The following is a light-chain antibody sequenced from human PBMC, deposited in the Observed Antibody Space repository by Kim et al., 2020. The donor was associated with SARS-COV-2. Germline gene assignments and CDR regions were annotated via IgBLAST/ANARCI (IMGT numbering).Light chain of an antibody. CDR2: GAS. CDR1: QSISSSY. V-gene: IGKV3-20*01. CDR3: QQYGSSPST. J-gene: IGKJ1*01. Sequence: DIVLTQSPGTLSLSPGERATLSCRASQSISSSYLAWYQQKPGQAPRLLIYGASSRATGIPDRFSGTGSGTDFTLTISRLEPEDLAVYYCQQYGSSPSTFGQGTRVEIK.